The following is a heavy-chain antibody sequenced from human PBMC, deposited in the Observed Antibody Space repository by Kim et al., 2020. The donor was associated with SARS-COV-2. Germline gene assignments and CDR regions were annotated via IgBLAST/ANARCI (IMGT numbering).Heavy chain of an antibody. Sequence: YYSGSPTYIPSPKSRVTISVDTSTTQFSLKLSSVTAADTAVYYCARGFDLWGRGTLVTVSS. CDR3: ARGFDL. J-gene: IGHJ2*01. CDR2: YYSGSP. V-gene: IGHV4-59*09.